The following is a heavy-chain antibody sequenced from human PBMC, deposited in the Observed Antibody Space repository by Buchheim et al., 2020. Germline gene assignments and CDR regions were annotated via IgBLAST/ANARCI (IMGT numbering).Heavy chain of an antibody. CDR3: ARGSISGWYYQNYYGMDV. Sequence: QVQLVESGGGVVQPGRSLRLSCAASGFTFSSYAMHWVRQAPGKGLEWVAVISYDGSNKYYADSVKGRFTISRDNPKNTLYLQMNSLRAEDTAVYYCARGSISGWYYQNYYGMDVWGQGTT. V-gene: IGHV3-30*04. D-gene: IGHD6-19*01. CDR1: GFTFSSYA. CDR2: ISYDGSNK. J-gene: IGHJ6*02.